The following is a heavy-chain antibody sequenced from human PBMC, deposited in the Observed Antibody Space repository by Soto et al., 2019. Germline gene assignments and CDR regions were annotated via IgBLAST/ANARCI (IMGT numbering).Heavy chain of an antibody. V-gene: IGHV1-69*01. J-gene: IGHJ4*02. CDR3: ARVPYGDYSFDY. Sequence: ASVKVSCKASGGTFSSYAISWVRQAPGQGLEWMGGIIPIFGTANYAQKFQGRVTITADESTSTAYMELSSLKSEDTAVYYCARVPYGDYSFDYWGQGTLLTVSS. D-gene: IGHD4-17*01. CDR1: GGTFSSYA. CDR2: IIPIFGTA.